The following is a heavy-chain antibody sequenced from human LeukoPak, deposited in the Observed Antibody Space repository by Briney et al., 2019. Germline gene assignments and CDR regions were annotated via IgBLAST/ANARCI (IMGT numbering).Heavy chain of an antibody. CDR3: VSGNDPDSAWENYRLDAFDI. CDR2: ISSTSDYI. V-gene: IGHV3-21*01. CDR1: GYTFSYYS. D-gene: IGHD3-16*02. J-gene: IGHJ3*02. Sequence: GGSLRLSCAASGYTFSYYSVNWVRQAPGKGLEWVSSISSTSDYIYYADSVKGRFTISRDNTKSSLHLQMNSLRAEDTAVYYCVSGNDPDSAWENYRLDAFDIWGQGTTVIVSS.